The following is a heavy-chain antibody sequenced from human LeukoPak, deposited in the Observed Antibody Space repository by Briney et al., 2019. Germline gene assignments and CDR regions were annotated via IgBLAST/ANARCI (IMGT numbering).Heavy chain of an antibody. J-gene: IGHJ4*02. CDR3: ARVGVAGIAAANIDY. V-gene: IGHV1-2*02. D-gene: IGHD6-13*01. CDR1: GYTFTGYY. CDR2: INPNSGGT. Sequence: ASVKVSCKASGYTFTGYYMHWVRQAPGQGLERKGWINPNSGGTNYAQKFQGRVTMTRDTSISTAYMELSRLRSDDTAVYYCARVGVAGIAAANIDYWGQGTLVTVSS.